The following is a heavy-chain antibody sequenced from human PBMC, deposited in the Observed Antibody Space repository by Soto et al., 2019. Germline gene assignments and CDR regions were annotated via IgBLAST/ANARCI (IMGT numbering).Heavy chain of an antibody. CDR2: IYDSGVT. CDR3: VTDLAHGYTGNV. V-gene: IGHV4-30-4*08. J-gene: IGHJ3*01. D-gene: IGHD5-18*01. Sequence: SETLSLTCSVSGAIVNSGENYWSWFRQPPGKGLEWLGYIYDSGVTSYTPTLKSRVTLSLDRPNNQDSLKLRSVTAADTAVYFCVTDLAHGYTGNVWRPGTWVTVSS. CDR1: GAIVNSGENY.